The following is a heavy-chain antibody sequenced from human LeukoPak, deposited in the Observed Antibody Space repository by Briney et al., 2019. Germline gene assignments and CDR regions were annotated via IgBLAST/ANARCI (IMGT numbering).Heavy chain of an antibody. CDR2: VNLQAST. Sequence: SETLSLTCAVSGGSITNTNYWTGVRPPPGKGQEWIGEVNLQASTNYTPSLMCLVPIPVHTSDNHISLQLTSVTPADTAVYYCAREVGPYRPLDYSGQGTLVTVSS. V-gene: IGHV4-4*02. J-gene: IGHJ4*02. CDR3: AREVGPYRPLDY. CDR1: GGSITNTNY.